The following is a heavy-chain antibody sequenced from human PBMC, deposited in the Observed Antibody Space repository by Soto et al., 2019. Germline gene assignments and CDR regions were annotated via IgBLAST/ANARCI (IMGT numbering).Heavy chain of an antibody. CDR1: GGSISSSSSY. CDR2: IYYSGST. D-gene: IGHD3-10*01. Sequence: SETLSLTCTVSGGSISSSSSYWGWIRQPPGKRLGWIGSIYYSGSTYYNPSLKSRVTISVDTSKNQFSLKLSSVTAADTAVYYCARHPRGVSGNYGSFFDYFYYMDVWGKGTTVTVSS. J-gene: IGHJ6*03. V-gene: IGHV4-39*01. CDR3: ARHPRGVSGNYGSFFDYFYYMDV.